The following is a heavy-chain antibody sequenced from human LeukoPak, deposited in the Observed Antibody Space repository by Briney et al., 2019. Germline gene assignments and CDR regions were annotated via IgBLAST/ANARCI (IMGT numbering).Heavy chain of an antibody. CDR3: ARGIRGYCTNGVCYTRWFDP. Sequence: PSETLSLTCTVSGYSISSGYSWAWIRQPPGKGLEWIGSIYHSGSTYYNPSLKSRLTISIDTSKNQFSLKLSSVTAADTAVYYCARGIRGYCTNGVCYTRWFDPWGQGTLVTVSS. V-gene: IGHV4-38-2*02. CDR2: IYHSGST. CDR1: GYSISSGYS. D-gene: IGHD2-8*01. J-gene: IGHJ5*02.